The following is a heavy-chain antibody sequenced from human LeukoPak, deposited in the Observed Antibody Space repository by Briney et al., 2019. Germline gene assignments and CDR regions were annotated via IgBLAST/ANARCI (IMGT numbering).Heavy chain of an antibody. D-gene: IGHD2-21*01. J-gene: IGHJ3*02. CDR1: GGSISSSSYY. CDR3: ARLTPLWANAFDI. V-gene: IGHV4-39*01. Sequence: SETLSLTCTVSGGSISSSSYYWGWIRQPPGKGLDWIGSIYYSGSTYYNPSLKSRVTISVDTSKNQFSLKLSSVTAADTAVYYCARLTPLWANAFDIWGQGTMVTVSS. CDR2: IYYSGST.